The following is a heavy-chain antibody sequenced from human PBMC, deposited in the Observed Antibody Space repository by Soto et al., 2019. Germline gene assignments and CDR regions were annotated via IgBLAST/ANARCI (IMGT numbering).Heavy chain of an antibody. CDR1: GGSISSYY. CDR3: ASLSVAGTFYWFDP. Sequence: SETLSLTCTVSGGSISSYYWSWIRQPPGKGLEWIGYIYYSGSTNYNPSLKSRVTISVDTSKNKFSLKLSSVTAADTAVYYCASLSVAGTFYWFDPCGQGNLVTVSS. V-gene: IGHV4-59*08. J-gene: IGHJ5*02. D-gene: IGHD6-19*01. CDR2: IYYSGST.